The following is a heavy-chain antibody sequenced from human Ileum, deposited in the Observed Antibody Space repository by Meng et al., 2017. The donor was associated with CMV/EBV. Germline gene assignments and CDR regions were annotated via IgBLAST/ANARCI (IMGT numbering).Heavy chain of an antibody. D-gene: IGHD2-21*01. J-gene: IGHJ4*02. CDR2: SSDSGSAT. V-gene: IGHV3-23*01. Sequence: GESLKISCAMSGFTFNNFAMSWVRQAPGKRLEWVSASSDSGSATSYADSVKGRFTISRDSSKNTLYLQMNSLTAEDTAIYYCTKSDCGGAGCKLLDHWGQGKLVTVSS. CDR1: GFTFNNFA. CDR3: TKSDCGGAGCKLLDH.